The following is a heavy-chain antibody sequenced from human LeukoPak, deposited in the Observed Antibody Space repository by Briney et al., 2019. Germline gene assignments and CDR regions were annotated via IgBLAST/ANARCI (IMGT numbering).Heavy chain of an antibody. V-gene: IGHV3-23*01. CDR2: ITGSGRT. J-gene: IGHJ4*02. Sequence: GGSLRLSCAASGISFTSFAMTWVRQAPGKGVDWVSVITGSGRTFYAVSVEGRFTISRDNSKNTLSLQLDSLTADDTAIYYCAKGKRVGSPYYFDSWGQGTLVTVSS. CDR1: GISFTSFA. CDR3: AKGKRVGSPYYFDS. D-gene: IGHD6-6*01.